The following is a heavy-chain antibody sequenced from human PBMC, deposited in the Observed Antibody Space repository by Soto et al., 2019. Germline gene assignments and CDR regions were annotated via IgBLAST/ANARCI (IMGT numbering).Heavy chain of an antibody. CDR2: INAGNGNT. Sequence: QVQLVQSGTEVKEPGASVRVSCKAFGYTFTAYNIHWLRQAPGQGLEWMGWINAGNGNTRSSRKFQGRVIITRDTSATTAYLEVDSLRSEDTAIYYCARLAPSGGSVPRFDPWGQGTLLTVSS. CDR1: GYTFTAYN. D-gene: IGHD3-10*01. CDR3: ARLAPSGGSVPRFDP. J-gene: IGHJ5*02. V-gene: IGHV1-3*01.